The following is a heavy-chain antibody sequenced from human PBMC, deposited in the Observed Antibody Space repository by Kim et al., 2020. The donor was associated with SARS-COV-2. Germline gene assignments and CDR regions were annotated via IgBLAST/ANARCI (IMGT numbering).Heavy chain of an antibody. D-gene: IGHD5-18*01. CDR2: K. CDR3: AHYTAMVQFDY. J-gene: IGHJ4*02. Sequence: KRYSPSLKSRLTITKDTSKNHVVLTMTNMDPVDTATYYCAHYTAMVQFDYWGQGTLVTLSS. V-gene: IGHV2-5*01.